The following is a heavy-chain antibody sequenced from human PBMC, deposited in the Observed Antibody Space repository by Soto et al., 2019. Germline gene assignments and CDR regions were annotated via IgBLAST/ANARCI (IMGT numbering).Heavy chain of an antibody. Sequence: GGSLRLSFAASGFTFSTYWIHWVRQTPGKGLVWVSRINTDGSSTNYADSVKGRFTISRDNARNTLYLQMNSLRLEDTAVYYCARGQQDGYYVVNWGQGTLVTVSS. CDR1: GFTFSTYW. CDR2: INTDGSST. D-gene: IGHD3-10*01. J-gene: IGHJ4*02. V-gene: IGHV3-74*01. CDR3: ARGQQDGYYVVN.